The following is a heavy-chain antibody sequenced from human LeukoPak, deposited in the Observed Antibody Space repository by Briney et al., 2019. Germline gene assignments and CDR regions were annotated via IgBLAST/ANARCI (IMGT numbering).Heavy chain of an antibody. CDR1: GGSISSYY. D-gene: IGHD2-2*01. V-gene: IGHV4-59*08. CDR2: IYYSGST. CDR3: ARLSVPYC. J-gene: IGHJ4*02. Sequence: SETLSLTCTDSGGSISSYYWSWIRQPPGKGLEWIGNIYYSGSTNYNPSLKSRVTISVDTAKNQFSLKLSSVAAADTAVYYCARLSVPYCWGQGTLVTVSS.